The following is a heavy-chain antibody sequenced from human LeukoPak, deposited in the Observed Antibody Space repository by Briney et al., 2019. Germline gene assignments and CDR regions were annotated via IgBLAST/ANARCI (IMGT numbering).Heavy chain of an antibody. D-gene: IGHD2-2*01. J-gene: IGHJ4*02. V-gene: IGHV3-30*18. CDR1: GFTFSSYG. Sequence: PGGSLRLSCAASGFTFSSYGMHWVRQAPGKGLEWVAVISYDGSNKYYADSVKGRFTISRDNSKNTLYLQMNSLRAEDTAVYYCAKVYCSSTSCYLAGKEYYFDYWGQGTLVTVSS. CDR3: AKVYCSSTSCYLAGKEYYFDY. CDR2: ISYDGSNK.